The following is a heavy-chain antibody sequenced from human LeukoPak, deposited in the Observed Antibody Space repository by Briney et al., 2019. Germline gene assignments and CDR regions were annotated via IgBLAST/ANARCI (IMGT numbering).Heavy chain of an antibody. J-gene: IGHJ4*02. CDR2: ISTGGGCI. Sequence: GGSLRLSCAASGFMFSNHAMSWVRQAPGKGLEWVSGISTGGGCIYYVDSVKGRFTIPRDNSKNTLYLQMKSLRAEDTAVYYCAKDGFDYYDSSGYYYFDYWGQGTLVTVSS. V-gene: IGHV3-23*01. CDR3: AKDGFDYYDSSGYYYFDY. CDR1: GFMFSNHA. D-gene: IGHD3-22*01.